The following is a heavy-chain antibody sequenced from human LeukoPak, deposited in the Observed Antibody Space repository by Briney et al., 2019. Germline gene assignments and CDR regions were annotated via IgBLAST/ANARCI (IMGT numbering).Heavy chain of an antibody. D-gene: IGHD3-10*01. Sequence: TSETLSLTCTVSGYSISSGYYWGWIRQPPGKGLEWIGSIYHSGSTYYNPSLKSRVTISVDTSKNQFSLKLSSVTAADTAVYYCAREGVYGSKGAFDIWGQGTMVTVSS. CDR1: GYSISSGYY. CDR2: IYHSGST. CDR3: AREGVYGSKGAFDI. J-gene: IGHJ3*02. V-gene: IGHV4-38-2*02.